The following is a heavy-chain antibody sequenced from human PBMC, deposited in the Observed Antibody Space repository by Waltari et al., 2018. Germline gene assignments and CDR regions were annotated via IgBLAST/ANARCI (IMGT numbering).Heavy chain of an antibody. Sequence: EVQLVESGGGLVQPGGSLRLSCAASGFTFSSYWMHWVRQAPGKGLVWVSRINTDGSSTSYADSVKGRFTISRDNAKNTLYLQMNSLRVEDTAVYYCARDRPVYSSSWSPPRAFDIWGQGTMVTVSS. CDR1: GFTFSSYW. D-gene: IGHD6-13*01. CDR2: INTDGSST. J-gene: IGHJ3*02. V-gene: IGHV3-74*01. CDR3: ARDRPVYSSSWSPPRAFDI.